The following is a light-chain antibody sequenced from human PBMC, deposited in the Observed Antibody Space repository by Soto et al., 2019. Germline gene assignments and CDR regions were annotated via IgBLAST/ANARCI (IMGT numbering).Light chain of an antibody. J-gene: IGKJ1*01. CDR2: AAS. V-gene: IGKV3-20*01. CDR1: QSVSSSY. CDR3: QQYSSSRWT. Sequence: EVVLTQSPGTLSLSPGERTTLSCRVSQSVSSSYLAWYQQKPGQAPRLLIYAASSRATGIPDRFSGSGSGTDFTLTISRLEPEDFAVYYCQQYSSSRWTFGQGTKVEIK.